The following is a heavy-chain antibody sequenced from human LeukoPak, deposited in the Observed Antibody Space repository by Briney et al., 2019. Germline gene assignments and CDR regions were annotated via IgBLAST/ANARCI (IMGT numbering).Heavy chain of an antibody. D-gene: IGHD6-13*01. V-gene: IGHV3-21*01. CDR2: ISGSSSYI. CDR3: ASSSSSSWYSP. J-gene: IGHJ5*02. Sequence: PGGSLRLSCAASGFTFSSYSMNWVRQAPGKGLEWVSSISGSSSYIYYADSVKGRFTTSRDDAKNSLYLQMNSLRAEDTAVYYCASSSSSSWYSPWGQGTLVTVSS. CDR1: GFTFSSYS.